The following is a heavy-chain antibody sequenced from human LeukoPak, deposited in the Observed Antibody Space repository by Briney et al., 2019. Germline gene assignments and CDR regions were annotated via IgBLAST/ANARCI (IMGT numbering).Heavy chain of an antibody. D-gene: IGHD3-22*01. CDR2: ISAYNGNT. CDR3: ARVLAYYYDSSSYYPYFDY. V-gene: IGHV1-18*01. Sequence: ASVKVSCKASGYTFTSYGISWVRQAPGQGLEWMGWISAYNGNTNYAQKLQGRVTMTADTSTSTAYMELRSLRSDDTAVYYCARVLAYYYDSSSYYPYFDYWGQGTLVTVSS. CDR1: GYTFTSYG. J-gene: IGHJ4*02.